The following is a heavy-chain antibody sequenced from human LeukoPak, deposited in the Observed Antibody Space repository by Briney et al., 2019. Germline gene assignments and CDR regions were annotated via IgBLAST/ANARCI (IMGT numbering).Heavy chain of an antibody. CDR2: ISSSSSYI. CDR3: AIEPPGYY. D-gene: IGHD1-14*01. Sequence: GGSLRPSCAASGLSFSTYSMGWVRQAPGKGLEWVTSISSSSSYIYYADSVRGRFTISRDNAKNSLFLQMNSLRAEDTAVYYCAIEPPGYYWGQGTLVTVSS. CDR1: GLSFSTYS. V-gene: IGHV3-21*01. J-gene: IGHJ4*02.